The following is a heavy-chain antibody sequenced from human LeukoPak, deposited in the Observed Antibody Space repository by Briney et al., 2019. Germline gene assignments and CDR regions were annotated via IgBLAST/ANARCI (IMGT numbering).Heavy chain of an antibody. CDR2: INHNGNVN. CDR3: ARGGGLDV. Sequence: GVSLRLSCAASGFTFSSYWMNRARQAPGKGLEWVASINHNGNVNYYVDSVKGRFTISRDNAKNSLYLQMSNLRAEDTAVYFCARGGGLDVWGQGATVTVSS. J-gene: IGHJ6*02. CDR1: GFTFSSYW. V-gene: IGHV3-7*03. D-gene: IGHD3-16*01.